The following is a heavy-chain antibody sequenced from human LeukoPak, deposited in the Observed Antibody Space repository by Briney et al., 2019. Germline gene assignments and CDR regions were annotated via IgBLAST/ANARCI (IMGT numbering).Heavy chain of an antibody. V-gene: IGHV1-46*01. D-gene: IGHD2-2*01. CDR2: INPSGGST. CDR3: ALARGQLLVDY. J-gene: IGHJ4*02. Sequence: ASVKVSCKASGYTFTSYYMHWVRQAPGQGLEWMGIINPSGGSTSYAQKFQGRVTMTRDTSTSTVYMELSSLRSEDTAVYYCALARGQLLVDYWGQGTLVTVSS. CDR1: GYTFTSYY.